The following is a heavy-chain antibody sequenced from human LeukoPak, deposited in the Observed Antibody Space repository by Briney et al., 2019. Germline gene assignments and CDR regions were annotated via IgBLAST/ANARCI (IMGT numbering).Heavy chain of an antibody. CDR3: ARESQLERRSSRRAPFDP. J-gene: IGHJ5*02. CDR1: GGTFSSYA. V-gene: IGHV1-69*13. Sequence: AASVKVSCKASGGTFSSYAISWVRQAPGQGLEWMGGIIPIFGTANYAQKFQGRVTITADESTSTAYMELSSLRSEDTAVYYCARESQLERRSSRRAPFDPWGQGTLVTVSS. D-gene: IGHD1-1*01. CDR2: IIPIFGTA.